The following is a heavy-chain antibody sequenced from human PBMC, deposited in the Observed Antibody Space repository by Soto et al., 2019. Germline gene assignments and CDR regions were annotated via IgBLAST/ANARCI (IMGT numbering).Heavy chain of an antibody. V-gene: IGHV1-46*01. CDR1: GYTFTSYY. Sequence: ASVKVSCKASGYTFTSYYMHWVRQAPGQGLEWMGIINPSGGSTSYAQKFQGRVTMTRDTSTSTVYMELSSLRSEDTAVYYCAKTYYDFWSGYNGMDVWGQGTTVTAP. CDR3: AKTYYDFWSGYNGMDV. D-gene: IGHD3-3*01. J-gene: IGHJ6*02. CDR2: INPSGGST.